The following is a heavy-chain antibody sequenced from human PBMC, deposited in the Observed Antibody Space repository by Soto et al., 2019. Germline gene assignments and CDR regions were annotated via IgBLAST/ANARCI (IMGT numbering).Heavy chain of an antibody. J-gene: IGHJ4*02. CDR2: IIPIFGTA. CDR3: ARGSLRFLEWLLFGY. D-gene: IGHD3-3*01. V-gene: IGHV1-69*05. Sequence: GASVKVSCKASGGTFSSYAISWVRQAPGQGLAWMGGIIPIFGTANYAQKFQGRVTITRDTSASTAYMELSSLRSEDTAVYYCARGSLRFLEWLLFGYWGQGTLVTVSA. CDR1: GGTFSSYA.